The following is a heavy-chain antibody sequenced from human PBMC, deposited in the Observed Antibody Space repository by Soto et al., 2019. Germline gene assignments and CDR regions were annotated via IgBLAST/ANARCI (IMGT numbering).Heavy chain of an antibody. CDR3: AGLGPYGLESYSFRYKWFDP. CDR1: GFTVSSSH. D-gene: IGHD3-10*01. Sequence: EVQLVESGGGLIQPGGSLRLSCTTSGFTVSSSHMSWVRQAPGKGLEWVSVIYSGGSSYYAVSVQGRFTISRDNSKNTGYLQMNSPRGEDTAMYYWAGLGPYGLESYSFRYKWFDPWGQGTLVTVSS. J-gene: IGHJ5*02. CDR2: IYSGGSS. V-gene: IGHV3-53*01.